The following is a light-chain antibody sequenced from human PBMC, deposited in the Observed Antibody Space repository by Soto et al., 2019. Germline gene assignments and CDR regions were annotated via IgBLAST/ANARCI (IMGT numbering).Light chain of an antibody. V-gene: IGKV3-20*01. J-gene: IGKJ1*01. CDR2: AAS. Sequence: EIVLTQSPGTLSLSPGERATLSCRASQSVSSYYLAWYQQKPCQDPRLLIYAASSRATSIPDRFSGGGSGTDFPLAVSRVEPEDFAVYYCQQCGSSPWTFGQGTKVEIK. CDR1: QSVSSYY. CDR3: QQCGSSPWT.